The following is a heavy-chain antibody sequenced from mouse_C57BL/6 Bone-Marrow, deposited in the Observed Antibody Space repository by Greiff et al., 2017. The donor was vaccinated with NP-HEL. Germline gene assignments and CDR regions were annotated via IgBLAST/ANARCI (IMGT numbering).Heavy chain of an antibody. Sequence: EVQLQQSGPELVKPGASVKISCKASGYSFTGYYMNWVKQSPEKSLEWIGEINPSTGGTTYNQKFKAKATLTVDKSSSTAYMQLKSLTSEDSAVYYCARRGLLRDFDYWGQGTTLTVSS. CDR1: GYSFTGYY. CDR2: INPSTGGT. V-gene: IGHV1-42*01. J-gene: IGHJ2*01. CDR3: ARRGLLRDFDY. D-gene: IGHD1-1*01.